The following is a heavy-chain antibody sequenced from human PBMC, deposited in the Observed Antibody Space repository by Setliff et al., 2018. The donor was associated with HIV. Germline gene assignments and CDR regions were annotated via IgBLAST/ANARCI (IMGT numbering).Heavy chain of an antibody. CDR1: DDSISSNY. CDR2: VYASGST. Sequence: SETLSLTCTVSDDSISSNYWSWIRQSAGGELEWVGRVYASGSTDYNPSLKSRVAMSVDTSKNQFSLKLTSVTAADTAVYYCARYSPRGYTLTGPYWGQGTLVTVSS. CDR3: ARYSPRGYTLTGPY. D-gene: IGHD6-25*01. V-gene: IGHV4-4*07. J-gene: IGHJ4*02.